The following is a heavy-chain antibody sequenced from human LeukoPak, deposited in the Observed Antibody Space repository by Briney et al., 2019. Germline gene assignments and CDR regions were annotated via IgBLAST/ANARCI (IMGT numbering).Heavy chain of an antibody. CDR2: ISSSSSTI. J-gene: IGHJ4*02. CDR1: GFTFSSYS. D-gene: IGHD1-26*01. CDR3: ASFSGSYDYFDY. V-gene: IGHV3-48*01. Sequence: GGSLRLSCAASGFTFSSYSVNWVRQAPGKGLEWVSYISSSSSTIYYADSVKGRFTISRDNAKNSLYLQMNSLRAEDTAVYYCASFSGSYDYFDYWGQGTLVTVSP.